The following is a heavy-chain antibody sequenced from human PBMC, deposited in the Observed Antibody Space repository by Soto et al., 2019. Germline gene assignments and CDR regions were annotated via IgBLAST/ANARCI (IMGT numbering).Heavy chain of an antibody. CDR3: AKDRYSSSWYYFDY. CDR2: ISGSGGST. Sequence: PGGSLRLSCAASGFTFSSYAMSWVRQAPGKGLEWVSAISGSGGSTYYADSVKGRFTISRDNSKNTLYLQMNSLRAEDTAVYYSAKDRYSSSWYYFDYWGQGTLVTVSS. V-gene: IGHV3-23*01. D-gene: IGHD6-13*01. J-gene: IGHJ4*02. CDR1: GFTFSSYA.